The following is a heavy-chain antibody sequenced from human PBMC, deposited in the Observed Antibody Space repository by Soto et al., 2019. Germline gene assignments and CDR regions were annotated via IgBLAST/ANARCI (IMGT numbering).Heavy chain of an antibody. Sequence: PSETLSLTCNVSGGSVSDYYWSWIRQAPGKGLEWIGYIHERGVTNYNPSLKSRVTMSVDTSKNRFSLTLRSVHTADTAIYFCARDPAGDYGHWGRGTLVTVS. CDR3: ARDPAGDYGH. D-gene: IGHD4-17*01. CDR2: IHERGVT. J-gene: IGHJ4*02. CDR1: GGSVSDYY. V-gene: IGHV4-59*02.